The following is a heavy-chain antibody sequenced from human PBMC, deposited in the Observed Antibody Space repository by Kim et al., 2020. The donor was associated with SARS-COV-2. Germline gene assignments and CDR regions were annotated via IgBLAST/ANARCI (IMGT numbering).Heavy chain of an antibody. Sequence: ASVKVSCKASGYSFTGYYIDWVRQAPGQGLEWMGRINPNSGDTNYAQKFQGRVSMTRDTSISTAYMELSSLRSDDTAVYYCARDRRYSSSLYWFDPWGQGTLVTVSS. CDR2: INPNSGDT. D-gene: IGHD6-6*01. CDR1: GYSFTGYY. CDR3: ARDRRYSSSLYWFDP. J-gene: IGHJ5*02. V-gene: IGHV1-2*06.